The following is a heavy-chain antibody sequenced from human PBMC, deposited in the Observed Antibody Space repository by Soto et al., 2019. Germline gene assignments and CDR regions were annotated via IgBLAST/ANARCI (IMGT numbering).Heavy chain of an antibody. CDR3: ARDVAPPPSEWLVGY. J-gene: IGHJ4*02. CDR1: GFTFSDYY. Sequence: PGGSLRLSCAASGFTFSDYYMSWIRQAPGKGLEWVSYISSSGSTIYYADSVKGRFTISRDNAKNSLYLQMNSLRAEDTAVYYCARDVAPPPSEWLVGYWGQGTLVTVSS. D-gene: IGHD3-3*01. V-gene: IGHV3-11*01. CDR2: ISSSGSTI.